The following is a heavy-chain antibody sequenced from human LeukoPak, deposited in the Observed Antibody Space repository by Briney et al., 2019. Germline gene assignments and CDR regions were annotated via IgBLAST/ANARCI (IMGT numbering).Heavy chain of an antibody. CDR3: ARGTVVMVYSIQENWLDP. CDR1: GYTFTSYA. Sequence: ASVKVSCKASGYTFTSYAISWVRQSPGQGLEWMGWISGHNGKTNYAQKFQGRVTMTTDTSTSTAYMELKSLRSDDTAVYYCARGTVVMVYSIQENWLDPWGQGTLVTVSS. CDR2: ISGHNGKT. D-gene: IGHD2-8*01. J-gene: IGHJ5*02. V-gene: IGHV1-18*01.